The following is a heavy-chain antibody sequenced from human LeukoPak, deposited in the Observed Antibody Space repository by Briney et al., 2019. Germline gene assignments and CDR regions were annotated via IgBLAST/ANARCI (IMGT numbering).Heavy chain of an antibody. V-gene: IGHV3-21*01. CDR2: ISSSSSYI. J-gene: IGHJ4*02. CDR3: AREVATYYYDSSGPGRLDY. CDR1: GFTFSSYS. D-gene: IGHD3-22*01. Sequence: GGSLRLSCAASGFTFSSYSMNWVRQAPGKGLEWVSSISSSSSYIYYADSVKGRFTISRDNAKNSLYLQMNSLRAEDTAVYYCAREVATYYYDSSGPGRLDYWAREPWSPSPQ.